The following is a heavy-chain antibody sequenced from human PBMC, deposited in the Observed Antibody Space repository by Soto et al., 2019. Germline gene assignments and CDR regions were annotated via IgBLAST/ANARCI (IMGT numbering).Heavy chain of an antibody. Sequence: ASVKVSCKASGYTFSSYSFNWIRQAPGQGLEWMGWISTYTGNTKYAQKLQGRVTMTTDTSTSTAYMEVRSLRSDDTAVYYCARDANSDSSGHYSDYWGRGTLVTVSS. CDR3: ARDANSDSSGHYSDY. V-gene: IGHV1-18*01. CDR2: ISTYTGNT. CDR1: GYTFSSYS. J-gene: IGHJ4*02. D-gene: IGHD3-22*01.